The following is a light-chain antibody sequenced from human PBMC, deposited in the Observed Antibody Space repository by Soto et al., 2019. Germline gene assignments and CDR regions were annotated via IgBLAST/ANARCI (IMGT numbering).Light chain of an antibody. CDR2: AAS. J-gene: IGKJ1*01. CDR3: QQSYSTTWT. CDR1: QSISNW. Sequence: IHMTHAPSTLSASVLYRVTITFLASQSISNWLAWYQQKPGKAPKLLIYAASSLQSGVPSRFSGSGSETDFTLTISSLQPEDFATYSCQQSYSTTWTFGQGTKVDIK. V-gene: IGKV1-39*01.